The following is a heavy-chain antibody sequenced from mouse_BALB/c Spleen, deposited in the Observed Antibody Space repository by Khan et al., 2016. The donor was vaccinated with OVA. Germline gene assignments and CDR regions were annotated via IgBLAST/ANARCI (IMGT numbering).Heavy chain of an antibody. CDR2: MISSGYT. CDR1: GDSISSGY. Sequence: EVQLQESGPSLVQPSQTLSLTCSVTGDSISSGYWSWIRKFPGNKLEYMGYMISSGYTYYNPSLKSRISITRQPSTNKYYLQLNSVTTEDTATYYCARSTYRYACAYWGQGTLVTVSA. D-gene: IGHD2-14*01. V-gene: IGHV3-8*02. J-gene: IGHJ3*01. CDR3: ARSTYRYACAY.